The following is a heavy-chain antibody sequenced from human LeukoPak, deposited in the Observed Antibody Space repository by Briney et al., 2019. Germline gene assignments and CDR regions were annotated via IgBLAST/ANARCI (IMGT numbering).Heavy chain of an antibody. D-gene: IGHD1-1*01. CDR1: GGSISTYS. J-gene: IGHJ4*02. CDR3: VRGGTTAGYYFDS. CDR2: IYASAST. Sequence: SETLSLTCTVSGGSISTYSWSWIRQPAGKRLEWIGRIYASASTNYNPSLKSRVTMSVDTSRDQFSLKLISVTAADTAIYFCVRGGTTAGYYFDSWGQGALVTVSS. V-gene: IGHV4-4*07.